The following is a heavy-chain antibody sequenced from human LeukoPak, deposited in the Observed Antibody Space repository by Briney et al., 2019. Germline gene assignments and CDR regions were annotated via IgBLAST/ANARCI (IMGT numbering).Heavy chain of an antibody. Sequence: SETLSLTCTVSGGSISSYYWSWIRQPPRKGLEWIGYIYYSGSTNYNPSLKSRVTISVDTSKNQFSLKLSSVTAADTAVYYCARADPYMDIYYFDYWGQGTLVTVSS. J-gene: IGHJ4*02. CDR1: GGSISSYY. CDR2: IYYSGST. D-gene: IGHD3/OR15-3a*01. CDR3: ARADPYMDIYYFDY. V-gene: IGHV4-59*01.